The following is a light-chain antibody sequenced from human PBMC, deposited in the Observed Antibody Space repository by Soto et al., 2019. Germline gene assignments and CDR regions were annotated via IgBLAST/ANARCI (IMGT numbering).Light chain of an antibody. CDR3: QQYNNWWA. CDR1: QSVSNN. CDR2: GAS. V-gene: IGKV3-15*01. Sequence: EIVMTQSPATLSVSPGERATLSCRASQSVSNNLASYQKKPGQAPRILIYGASTSATGIPARFSVSGSGTEFTLTISSLQSDDFEVYYCQQYNNWWAFGQGTRVEIK. J-gene: IGKJ1*01.